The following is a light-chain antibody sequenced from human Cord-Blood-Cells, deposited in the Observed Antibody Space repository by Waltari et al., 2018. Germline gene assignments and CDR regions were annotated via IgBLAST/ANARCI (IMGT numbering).Light chain of an antibody. V-gene: IGKV1-39*01. J-gene: IGKJ3*01. CDR3: QHSYSTPPCFT. CDR1: QSISSY. Sequence: DPVSITCRASQSISSYLNWYQQKPGKAPKPMIYVASSSQSEVPSRFSGSGSGTDSTLTISSLQPEHFATYSCQHSYSTPPCFTFGPGTKVDIK. CDR2: VAS.